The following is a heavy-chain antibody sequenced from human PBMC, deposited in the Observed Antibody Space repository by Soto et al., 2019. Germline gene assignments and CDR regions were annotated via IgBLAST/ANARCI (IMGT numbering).Heavy chain of an antibody. CDR2: IYYGGST. Sequence: PSETLSLTCTVSGGSISSYYWSWIRQPPGKGLEWIGYIYYGGSTNYNPSLKSRVTISVDTSKNQFSLKLSSVTAADTAVYYCARLRAAGLSQIIAAAGSRYYYYYGMDVWGQGTTVTVSS. V-gene: IGHV4-59*12. CDR3: ARLRAAGLSQIIAAAGSRYYYYYGMDV. CDR1: GGSISSYY. J-gene: IGHJ6*02. D-gene: IGHD6-13*01.